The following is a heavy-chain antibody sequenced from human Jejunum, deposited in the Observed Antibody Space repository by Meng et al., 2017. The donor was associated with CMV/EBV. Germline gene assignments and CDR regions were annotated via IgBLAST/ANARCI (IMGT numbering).Heavy chain of an antibody. Sequence: DSVSSSSATLNWIRQSPSRGLEWLGRTYYRSKWYTEYAVSLKSRITISPDTSRNQFSLQLNSVAPEDTAVYYCVRDLTGAFYFDSWGQGTLVTVSS. J-gene: IGHJ4*02. CDR2: TYYRSKWYT. CDR3: VRDLTGAFYFDS. D-gene: IGHD7-27*01. CDR1: DSVSSSSAT. V-gene: IGHV6-1*01.